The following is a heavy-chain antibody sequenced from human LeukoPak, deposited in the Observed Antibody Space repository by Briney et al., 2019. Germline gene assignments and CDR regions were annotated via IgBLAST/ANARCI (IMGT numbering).Heavy chain of an antibody. J-gene: IGHJ4*02. V-gene: IGHV3-11*04. CDR2: SSSSRSTI. Sequence: GGSLIFSCAASGFTFSDYYMSWIRQAPGKGLYWVSYSSSSRSTIYYADSVKRRFTISRDNAKNSLYLQMNSLRAEDTAVYYFFFFKQKTAYDILTGYFDYWGQGTLVTVSS. CDR3: FFFKQKTAYDILTGYFDY. CDR1: GFTFSDYY. D-gene: IGHD3-9*01.